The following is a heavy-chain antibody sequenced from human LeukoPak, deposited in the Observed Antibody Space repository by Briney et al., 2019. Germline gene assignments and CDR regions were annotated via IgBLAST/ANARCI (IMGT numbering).Heavy chain of an antibody. CDR1: GGSISNYY. D-gene: IGHD1-26*01. V-gene: IGHV4-59*08. Sequence: SETLSLTCTVSGGSISNYYWSWIRQPPGKGLEWIGYIYYSGSTNYNPSLKSRVTMSVDTSKNQFSLKLSSVTAADTAVYYCARGTPDSGTYYPFDFWGQGTLVTVSS. CDR2: IYYSGST. J-gene: IGHJ4*02. CDR3: ARGTPDSGTYYPFDF.